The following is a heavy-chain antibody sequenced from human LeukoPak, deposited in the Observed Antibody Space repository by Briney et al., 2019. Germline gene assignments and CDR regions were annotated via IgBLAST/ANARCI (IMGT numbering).Heavy chain of an antibody. J-gene: IGHJ3*02. D-gene: IGHD3-10*01. Sequence: PGGSLRLSCAASGFTVSSNYMSWVRQAPGKGLEWVAVISYDGSNKYYADSVKGRFTISRDNSKNTLYLQMNSLRAEDTAVYYCARGRYYYGSGSYPDAFDIWGQGTMVTASS. CDR1: GFTVSSNY. V-gene: IGHV3-30-3*01. CDR3: ARGRYYYGSGSYPDAFDI. CDR2: ISYDGSNK.